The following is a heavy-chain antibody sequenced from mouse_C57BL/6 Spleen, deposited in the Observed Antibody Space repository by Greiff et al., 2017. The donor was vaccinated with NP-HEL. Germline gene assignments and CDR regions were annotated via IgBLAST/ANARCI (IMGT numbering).Heavy chain of an antibody. CDR2: ISSGGDYI. CDR1: GFTFSSYA. D-gene: IGHD2-13*01. Sequence: DVKLVESGEGLVKPGGSLKLSCAASGFTFSSYAMSWVRQTPEKRLEWVAYISSGGDYIYYADTVKGRFPISRDNARNTLYLQMSILKSEDTAMYYCTRERGIYYGDRVYYAMDYWGQGTSVTVSS. CDR3: TRERGIYYGDRVYYAMDY. J-gene: IGHJ4*01. V-gene: IGHV5-9-1*02.